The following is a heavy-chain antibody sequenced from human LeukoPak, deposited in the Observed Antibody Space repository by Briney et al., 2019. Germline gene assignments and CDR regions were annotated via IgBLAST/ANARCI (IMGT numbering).Heavy chain of an antibody. Sequence: PSETLSLTCTVSGGSISSGGYSWSWIRQPPGKGLEWIGYIYHSGSTYYNPSLKSRVTISVDTSKNQFSLKLRSVTAADTAVYYCARVDYFGSGSYPDVWGQGTTVTVSS. J-gene: IGHJ6*02. CDR3: ARVDYFGSGSYPDV. CDR2: IYHSGST. V-gene: IGHV4-30-2*01. CDR1: GGSISSGGYS. D-gene: IGHD3-10*01.